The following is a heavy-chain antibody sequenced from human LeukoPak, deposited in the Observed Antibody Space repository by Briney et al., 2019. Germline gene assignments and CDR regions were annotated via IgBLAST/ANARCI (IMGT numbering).Heavy chain of an antibody. Sequence: SETLSLTCAVYGGSFSGYYWSWIRQPPGKGLEWIGEINHSGSTNYNPSLKSRVTISVDTSKNHFSLKLRSVTAADTAMYYCARTLYPWNFDYWGQGTLVAVSS. V-gene: IGHV4-34*01. D-gene: IGHD1-1*01. J-gene: IGHJ4*02. CDR1: GGSFSGYY. CDR3: ARTLYPWNFDY. CDR2: INHSGST.